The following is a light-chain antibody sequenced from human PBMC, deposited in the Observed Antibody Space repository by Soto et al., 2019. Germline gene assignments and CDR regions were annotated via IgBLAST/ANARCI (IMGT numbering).Light chain of an antibody. CDR1: SSDVGLYNL. V-gene: IGLV2-23*02. CDR2: EVN. J-gene: IGLJ3*02. CDR3: CSYVGSSILM. Sequence: QSVLTQPASVSGSPGQSITISCTGTSSDVGLYNLVSWYQQLPGKAPKLIIYEVNERPSGISDRFSGSKSGNTASLTISGLQDEDEADYYCCSYVGSSILMFGGGTKLT.